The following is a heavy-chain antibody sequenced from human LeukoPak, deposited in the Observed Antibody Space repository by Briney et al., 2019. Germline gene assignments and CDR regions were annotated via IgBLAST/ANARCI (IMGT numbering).Heavy chain of an antibody. D-gene: IGHD3-3*01. CDR2: ISSSGSTI. CDR3: AKTPLRFLEWLLGD. CDR1: GFTFSSYE. J-gene: IGHJ4*02. V-gene: IGHV3-48*03. Sequence: GGSLRLSCAASGFTFSSYEMNWVRQAPGKGLEWVSYISSSGSTIYYADSVKGRFTISRDNSKNTLYLQMNSLRAEDTAVYYCAKTPLRFLEWLLGDWGQGTLVTVSS.